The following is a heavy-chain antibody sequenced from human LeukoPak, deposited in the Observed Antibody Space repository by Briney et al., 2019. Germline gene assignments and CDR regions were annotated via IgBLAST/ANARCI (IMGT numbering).Heavy chain of an antibody. CDR1: GASITAFY. CDR3: ARDRWRLGGEFDF. V-gene: IGHV4-4*07. D-gene: IGHD3-16*01. CDR2: VFTGGSH. J-gene: IGHJ4*02. Sequence: SETLSLTCTVSGASITAFYWNWIRQPPGKGLEWVGRVFTGGSHNYNPSLRSRITMSVDLPKNQVSLNLHSVTAADTAVYYCARDRWRLGGEFDFWGQGTLVAVSS.